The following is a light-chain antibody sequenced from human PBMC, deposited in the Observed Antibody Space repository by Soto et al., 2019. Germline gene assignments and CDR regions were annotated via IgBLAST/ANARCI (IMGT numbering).Light chain of an antibody. J-gene: IGLJ1*01. CDR3: YCAADSNPSV. Sequence: SYELTQPSSVSVSPGQTARITCSGNVLAKRYTRWFQQKPGQAPVLVIYKDSERPSGIPERFSGSSSGTTVTLTISGAQVEDEADYYCYCAADSNPSVFGTGTKVTVL. CDR2: KDS. CDR1: VLAKRY. V-gene: IGLV3-27*01.